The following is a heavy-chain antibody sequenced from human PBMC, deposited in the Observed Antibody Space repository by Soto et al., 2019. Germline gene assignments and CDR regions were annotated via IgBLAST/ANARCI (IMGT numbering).Heavy chain of an antibody. CDR1: GDTFTDYY. J-gene: IGHJ4*02. D-gene: IGHD2-21*02. CDR2: VNPSGGQT. V-gene: IGHV1-46*01. CDR3: ARGVHVVVVTAAFDS. Sequence: QVQLMQSGAEVKKPGASVKVSCKASGDTFTDYYIHWVRQAPGQGLEWMGTVNPSGGQTTNGQHFLGRVTMTINTSTSTLYMELTSLTSDDTAIYYCARGVHVVVVTAAFDSWGQGTLVTVSS.